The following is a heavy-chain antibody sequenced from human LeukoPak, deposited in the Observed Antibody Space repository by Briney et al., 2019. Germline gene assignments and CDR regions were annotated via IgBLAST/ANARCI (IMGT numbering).Heavy chain of an antibody. CDR3: TRLVYYGDGFDY. Sequence: GGSLRLSCAASGFTFSGSAMHWVRLASGKGLEWVGRIRSKANSYATAYAASVKGRFTISRDDSKNTAYLQMNSLKTEDTAVYYCTRLVYYGDGFDYWGQGTLVTVSS. J-gene: IGHJ4*02. V-gene: IGHV3-73*01. CDR1: GFTFSGSA. D-gene: IGHD4-17*01. CDR2: IRSKANSYAT.